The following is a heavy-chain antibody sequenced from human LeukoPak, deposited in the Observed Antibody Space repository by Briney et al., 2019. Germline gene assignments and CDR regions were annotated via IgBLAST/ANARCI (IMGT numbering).Heavy chain of an antibody. CDR2: ISSSSYI. J-gene: IGHJ5*02. D-gene: IGHD6-19*01. Sequence: GGSLRLSCAASGFTFSSYSMNWVRQAPGKGLEWVSSISSSSYIYYADSVKGRFTISRDNAKNSLYLQMNSLRAEDTAVYYCAREISGYRSDPWGQGTLVTVSS. V-gene: IGHV3-21*01. CDR3: AREISGYRSDP. CDR1: GFTFSSYS.